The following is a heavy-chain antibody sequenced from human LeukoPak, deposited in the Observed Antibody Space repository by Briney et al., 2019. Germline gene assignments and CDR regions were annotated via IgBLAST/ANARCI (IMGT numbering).Heavy chain of an antibody. D-gene: IGHD6-13*01. CDR3: ARALPIAAAGTSGWFDP. Sequence: SGTLSLTCGVSGGSISNTNWWTWVRQPPGNGLGWSWVVNLQGSTNYTPSLQSPVAISVDKSENHISLKLSSVTAADTAVYSCARALPIAAAGTSGWFDPWGQGTLVTVSS. CDR1: GGSISNTNW. V-gene: IGHV4-4*02. CDR2: VNLQGST. J-gene: IGHJ5*02.